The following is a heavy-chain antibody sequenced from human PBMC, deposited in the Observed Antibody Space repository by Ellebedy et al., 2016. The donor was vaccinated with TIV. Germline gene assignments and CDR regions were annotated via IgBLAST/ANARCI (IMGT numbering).Heavy chain of an antibody. CDR2: IYHSGST. D-gene: IGHD5-18*01. CDR3: ATNSGYSYGYYYYYGMDV. Sequence: SETLSLXXAVSGGSISSGGYSWSWIRQPPGKGLEWIGYIYHSGSTYYNPSLKSRVTISVDRSKDQFSLKLSSVTAADTAVYYCATNSGYSYGYYYYYGMDVWGQGTTVTVSS. CDR1: GGSISSGGYS. V-gene: IGHV4-30-2*01. J-gene: IGHJ6*02.